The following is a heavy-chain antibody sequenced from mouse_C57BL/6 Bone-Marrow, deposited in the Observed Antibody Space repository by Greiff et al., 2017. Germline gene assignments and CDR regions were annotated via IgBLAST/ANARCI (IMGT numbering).Heavy chain of an antibody. CDR3: ARWSYYAMDY. J-gene: IGHJ4*01. CDR1: GYTFTNYW. CDR2: IYPGGGYT. Sequence: LQQSGAELVRPGTSVTMSCKASGYTFTNYWIGWAKQRPGHGLEWIGDIYPGGGYTNYNEKFKGKATLTADKSSSTAYMQFSSLTSEDSAIYYCARWSYYAMDYRGQGASVTVSS. V-gene: IGHV1-63*01.